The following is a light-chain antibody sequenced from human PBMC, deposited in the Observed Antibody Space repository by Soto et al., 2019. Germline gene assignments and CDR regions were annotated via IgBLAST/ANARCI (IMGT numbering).Light chain of an antibody. Sequence: DIQLTPSPSFLSGSVGDRVTITCRASQGINSYLAWYQQKPGKVPKLLSYAASTLQSGVPSGFSGSGSGTEFTLTISSLQHEDFATYYCQQINSYPITFGQGTRLEI. CDR3: QQINSYPIT. J-gene: IGKJ5*01. CDR1: QGINSY. V-gene: IGKV1-9*01. CDR2: AAS.